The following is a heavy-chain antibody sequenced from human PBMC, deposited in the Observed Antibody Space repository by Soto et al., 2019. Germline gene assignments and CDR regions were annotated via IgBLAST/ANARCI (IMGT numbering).Heavy chain of an antibody. CDR2: ISHFDGDT. V-gene: IGHV1-18*04. D-gene: IGHD4-17*01. J-gene: IGHJ4*02. Sequence: VQMVQSGAEVKKPGASVKVSCKTSGYTFTNYGVSWVRQAPGQGLEWLGWISHFDGDTKYAERVQGRATVTTDKTSTAFTELRNPRPDDTAADFCGRERYGENPPRFFDYWGQGTLVIVSS. CDR3: GRERYGENPPRFFDY. CDR1: GYTFTNYG.